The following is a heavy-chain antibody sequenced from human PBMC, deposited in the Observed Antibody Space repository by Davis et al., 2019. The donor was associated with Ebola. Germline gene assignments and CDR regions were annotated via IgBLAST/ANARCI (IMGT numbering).Heavy chain of an antibody. V-gene: IGHV3-23*01. J-gene: IGHJ4*02. D-gene: IGHD3-22*01. CDR3: VKKGHYDSSGYYGPFDY. CDR2: ISGSTGNT. CDR1: GFTFSSYA. Sequence: GESLKISCAASGFTFSSYAMTWVRQAPGKGLEWVSTISGSTGNTHYADSVKGRFTISRDNSKNTLYLQMNSLRAEDTALYYCVKKGHYDSSGYYGPFDYWGQGTLVTVSS.